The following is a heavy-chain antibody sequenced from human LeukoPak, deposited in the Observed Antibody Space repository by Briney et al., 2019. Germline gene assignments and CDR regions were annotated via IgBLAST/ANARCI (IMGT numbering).Heavy chain of an antibody. Sequence: SVKVSCKASGGTFSSYTISWVRQAPGQGLGWMGRIIPILGIANYAQKFQGRVTITADKSTSTAYMELSSLRSEDTAVYYCARGEGSGWYLSFDYWGQGTLVTVSS. CDR2: IIPILGIA. V-gene: IGHV1-69*02. CDR1: GGTFSSYT. J-gene: IGHJ4*02. D-gene: IGHD6-19*01. CDR3: ARGEGSGWYLSFDY.